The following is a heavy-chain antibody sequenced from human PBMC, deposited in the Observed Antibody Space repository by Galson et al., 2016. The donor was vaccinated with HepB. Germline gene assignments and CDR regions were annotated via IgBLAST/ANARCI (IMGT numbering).Heavy chain of an antibody. D-gene: IGHD6-6*01. CDR1: GGSITSYY. CDR3: ATTHITVRPRFYGMDV. J-gene: IGHJ6*02. CDR2: IYYSGDT. V-gene: IGHV4-59*01. Sequence: ETLSLTCTVSGGSITSYYWSWIRQPPGKGLEWIGFIYYSGDTNNNPSLKSRVTLSVDMSKNQFSLELSSVTAADTAVYYCATTHITVRPRFYGMDVWGQGTPVPVSS.